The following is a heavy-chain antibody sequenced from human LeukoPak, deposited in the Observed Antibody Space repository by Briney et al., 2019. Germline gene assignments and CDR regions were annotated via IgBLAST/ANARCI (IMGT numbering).Heavy chain of an antibody. D-gene: IGHD2-2*01. V-gene: IGHV3-74*01. CDR2: INSDGSST. CDR1: GFTFSSYW. Sequence: GGSLRLSCAASGFTFSSYWMHWVRQAPGKGLVWVSRINSDGSSTSYADSVKGRFTISRDNAKNTLYLQMNGLRAEDTAVYYCARGIVVSPAAPYSWFDPRGQGTLVIVSS. CDR3: ARGIVVSPAAPYSWFDP. J-gene: IGHJ5*02.